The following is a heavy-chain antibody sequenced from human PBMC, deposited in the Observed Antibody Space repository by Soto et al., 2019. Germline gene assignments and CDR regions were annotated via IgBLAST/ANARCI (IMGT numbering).Heavy chain of an antibody. V-gene: IGHV4-34*01. CDR3: ARFGGIAAGPPNYVDV. J-gene: IGHJ6*03. CDR1: GGSFSGYY. CDR2: INHSGST. D-gene: IGHD6-6*01. Sequence: SDTLSLTCAVYGGSFSGYYWSWIRQPPGKGLEWIGEINHSGSTNYNPSLKSRVTISVDTSKNQFSLKLSSVTAADTAVYYCARFGGIAAGPPNYVDVWGKGTTVTVSS.